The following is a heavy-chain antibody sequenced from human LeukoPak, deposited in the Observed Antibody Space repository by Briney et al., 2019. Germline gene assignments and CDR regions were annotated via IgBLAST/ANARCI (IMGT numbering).Heavy chain of an antibody. J-gene: IGHJ4*02. CDR2: ISGSGGST. Sequence: GGSLRLSCAASGFTFSSYAMSWVRQAPGKGLEWVSAISGSGGSTYYADSVKGRFTISRDNSKNTLYLQMNSLRVEDTAVYYCAKASVVVPAALYDYWGQGTLVTVSS. V-gene: IGHV3-23*01. CDR3: AKASVVVPAALYDY. D-gene: IGHD2-2*01. CDR1: GFTFSSYA.